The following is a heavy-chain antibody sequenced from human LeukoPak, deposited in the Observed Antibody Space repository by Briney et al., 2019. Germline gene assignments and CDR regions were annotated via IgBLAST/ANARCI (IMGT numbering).Heavy chain of an antibody. CDR1: RFTFSDAW. V-gene: IGHV3-15*01. CDR2: IKSKVNGETT. J-gene: IGHJ4*02. D-gene: IGHD4/OR15-4a*01. CDR3: AIDEPNYAPYDFDY. Sequence: PGGPLRLSCAASRFTFSDAWMNWVRQAPGKGLEWVGRIKSKVNGETTDYAAPVKGRFTISRDDSNNMVYLQMNSVKIEDTAVYYCAIDEPNYAPYDFDYWGQGTLVTVSS.